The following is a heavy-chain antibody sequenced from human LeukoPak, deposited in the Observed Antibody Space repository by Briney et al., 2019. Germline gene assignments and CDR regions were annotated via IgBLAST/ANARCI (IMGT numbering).Heavy chain of an antibody. CDR3: AIVPIVVVPAARPYDAFDI. CDR2: IYNSGST. CDR1: RGSPRIFN. V-gene: IGHV4-59*01. Sequence: SETPSPTPTLSRGSPRIFNSSWISYPPPKRLECVRYIYNSGSTNYNPSLMSRVTISVDTSKIQFSLKLSSVTAADTAVYYCAIVPIVVVPAARPYDAFDIWGQGTMVTVSS. D-gene: IGHD2-2*01. J-gene: IGHJ3*02.